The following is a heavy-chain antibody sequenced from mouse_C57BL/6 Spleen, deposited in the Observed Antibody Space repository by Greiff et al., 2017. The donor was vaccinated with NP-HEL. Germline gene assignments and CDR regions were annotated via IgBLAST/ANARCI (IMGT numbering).Heavy chain of an antibody. J-gene: IGHJ2*01. CDR2: ISDGGSYT. CDR3: ARGELEGFDY. Sequence: EVKLMESGGGLVKPGGSLKLSCAASGFTFSSYAMSWVRQTPEKRLEWVATISDGGSYTYYPDNVKGRFTISRDNAKNILYLQMSHLKSEDTAMYYCARGELEGFDYWGQGTTLTVSS. CDR1: GFTFSSYA. V-gene: IGHV5-4*03. D-gene: IGHD1-3*01.